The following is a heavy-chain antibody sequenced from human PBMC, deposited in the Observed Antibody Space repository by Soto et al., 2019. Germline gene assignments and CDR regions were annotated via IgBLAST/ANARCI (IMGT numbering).Heavy chain of an antibody. Sequence: QVHLVESGGGVVQPGRSLRLSCSASGFTFSNYAMHWVRQAPGKGLEWVGVISYDGSNKYYGDSVKGRFTISRDNSKNTLYLQMSSLRFEDTAVYYCAKAYGDYRTGAVDSWCQGTMVTVSS. J-gene: IGHJ3*02. V-gene: IGHV3-30*18. CDR1: GFTFSNYA. CDR3: AKAYGDYRTGAVDS. D-gene: IGHD4-17*01. CDR2: ISYDGSNK.